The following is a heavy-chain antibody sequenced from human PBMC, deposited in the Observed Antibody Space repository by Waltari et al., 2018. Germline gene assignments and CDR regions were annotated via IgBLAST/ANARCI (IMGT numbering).Heavy chain of an antibody. CDR3: ARRAYCGGDCYTFDY. CDR2: IYPGDSDT. V-gene: IGHV5-51*01. CDR1: GYRFTRYW. Sequence: EVQLVPSGAEVTKPGESLKISCKGSGYRFTRYWIGWVRQVPGKGLEWMGIIYPGDSDTRYSPSFQGQVTISADKSISTAYLQWSSLKASDTAMYYCARRAYCGGDCYTFDYWGQGTLVTVSS. J-gene: IGHJ4*02. D-gene: IGHD2-21*01.